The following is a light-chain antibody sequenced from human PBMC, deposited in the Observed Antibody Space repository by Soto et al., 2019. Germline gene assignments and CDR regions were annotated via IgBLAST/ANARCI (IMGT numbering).Light chain of an antibody. CDR3: QSSDSTLSVSYV. CDR2: GNN. CDR1: SSNIGAGYD. V-gene: IGLV1-40*01. Sequence: QSVLTQPPSVSGAPGQTVTISCTGSSSNIGAGYDVHWYQQLPGTAPKFLIYGNNNRPSGVPDRFSGSKSGTSASLAITGLRAEFEAVFFSQSSDSTLSVSYVFGTGTKVPVL. J-gene: IGLJ1*01.